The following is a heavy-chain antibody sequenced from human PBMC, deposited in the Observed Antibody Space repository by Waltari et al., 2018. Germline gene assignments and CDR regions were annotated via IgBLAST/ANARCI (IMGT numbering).Heavy chain of an antibody. CDR2: MNPNSGNT. V-gene: IGHV1-8*01. CDR3: ARGAFPSIAVAGPEPVDY. J-gene: IGHJ4*02. Sequence: QVQLVQSGAEVKKPGASVKVSCKASGYTFTSYDINWVRQATGQGLEWMGWMNPNSGNTGYAQKFQGRVTMTRNTSISTAYMELSSLRSEDTAVYYCARGAFPSIAVAGPEPVDYWGQGTLVTVSS. CDR1: GYTFTSYD. D-gene: IGHD6-19*01.